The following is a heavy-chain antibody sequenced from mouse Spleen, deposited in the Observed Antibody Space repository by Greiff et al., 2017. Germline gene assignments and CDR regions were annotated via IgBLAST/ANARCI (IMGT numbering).Heavy chain of an antibody. CDR3: ASQTGTTVDY. J-gene: IGHJ2*01. CDR2: ISSGGSYT. Sequence: EVMLVESGGGLVKPGGSLKLSCAASGFTFSSYAMSWVRQTPEKRLEWVATISSGGSYTYYPDSVKGRFTISRDNAKNTLYLQMSSLRSEDTAMYYCASQTGTTVDYWGQGTTLTVSS. V-gene: IGHV5-9-1*01. CDR1: GFTFSSYA. D-gene: IGHD4-1*01.